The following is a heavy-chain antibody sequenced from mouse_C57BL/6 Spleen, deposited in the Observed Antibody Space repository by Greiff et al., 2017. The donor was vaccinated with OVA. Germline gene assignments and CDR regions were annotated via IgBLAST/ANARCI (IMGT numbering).Heavy chain of an antibody. CDR1: GYTFTSYW. J-gene: IGHJ3*01. CDR2: IYPGSGST. V-gene: IGHV1-55*01. D-gene: IGHD3-2*02. Sequence: VQLQQPGAELVKPGASVKMSCKASGYTFTSYWITWVKQRPGQGLEWIGDIYPGSGSTNYNEKFKSKATLTVDTSSSTAYMQLSSLTSEDSAVYYCARGGTAQAWFAYWGQGTLVTVSA. CDR3: ARGGTAQAWFAY.